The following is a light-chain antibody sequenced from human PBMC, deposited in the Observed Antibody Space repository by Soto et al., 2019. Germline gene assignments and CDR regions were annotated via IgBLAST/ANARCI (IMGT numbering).Light chain of an antibody. CDR2: DAS. CDR1: QSIRNY. CDR3: QQRNDWVT. Sequence: EVVLTQSPGTLSLSPGERGTRCFRASQSIRNYLAWYQQKPGQAPRLLIYDASNRATGIPARFSGSGSGTDFILTISSLEPEDSGVYYCQQRNDWVTFGGGTKVDIK. J-gene: IGKJ4*01. V-gene: IGKV3-11*01.